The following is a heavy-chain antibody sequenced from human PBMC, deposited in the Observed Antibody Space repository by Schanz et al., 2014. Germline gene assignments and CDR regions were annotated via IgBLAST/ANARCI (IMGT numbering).Heavy chain of an antibody. CDR1: GFTVSINY. D-gene: IGHD7-27*01. CDR2: ISASGDST. V-gene: IGHV3-66*02. J-gene: IGHJ4*02. CDR3: AKSGDAYLLDY. Sequence: EVQLVESGGGLVQPGGSLRLSCAASGFTVSINYMSWVRQAQGKGLEWVSFISASGDSTYYADSVKGRFTISRDNSKNTVYLQMNSLRGEDTAVYYCAKSGDAYLLDYWGQGTLVTVSS.